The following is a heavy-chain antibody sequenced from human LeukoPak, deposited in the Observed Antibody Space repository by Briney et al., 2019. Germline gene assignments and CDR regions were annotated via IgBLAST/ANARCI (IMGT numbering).Heavy chain of an antibody. Sequence: SETLSLTCAVYGGSFSGYYWSWIRQPPGMGLEWIGSIYYSGSTYYNPSLKSRDTISVDTSKNQFSLKLSSVTAADTAVYYCARQSGRIAVAGPFDYWGQGTLVTVSS. CDR1: GGSFSGYY. CDR3: ARQSGRIAVAGPFDY. V-gene: IGHV4-34*01. J-gene: IGHJ4*02. CDR2: IYYSGST. D-gene: IGHD6-19*01.